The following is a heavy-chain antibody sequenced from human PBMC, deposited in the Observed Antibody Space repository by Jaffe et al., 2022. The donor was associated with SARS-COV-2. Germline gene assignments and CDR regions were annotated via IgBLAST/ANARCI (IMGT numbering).Heavy chain of an antibody. J-gene: IGHJ4*02. CDR1: GGSISSSSYY. Sequence: QLHLQASGPGLVKPSETLSLTCTVSGGSISSSSYYWGWIRQPPGKGLEWIGSIYYTGSTYYNPSLKSRVTISVDTSKNQFSLKLNSVTAADTAVYYCARHSEYTSSFDYWGQGALVTVSS. CDR2: IYYTGST. V-gene: IGHV4-39*01. CDR3: ARHSEYTSSFDY. D-gene: IGHD6-6*01.